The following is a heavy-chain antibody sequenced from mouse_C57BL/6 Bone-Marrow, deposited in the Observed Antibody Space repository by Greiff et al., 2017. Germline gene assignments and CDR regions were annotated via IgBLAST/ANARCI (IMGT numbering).Heavy chain of an antibody. CDR2: IYPSDSET. V-gene: IGHV1-61*01. Sequence: VQLQQPGAELVRPGSSVKLSCKASGYTFTSYWMDWVKQRPGQGLEWIGNIYPSDSETHYNQKFKDKAPLTVDKSSSTAYMQLSSLTSEDSAVYYCARWGWDWYFDVWGTGTTVTVSS. D-gene: IGHD3-3*01. J-gene: IGHJ1*03. CDR3: ARWGWDWYFDV. CDR1: GYTFTSYW.